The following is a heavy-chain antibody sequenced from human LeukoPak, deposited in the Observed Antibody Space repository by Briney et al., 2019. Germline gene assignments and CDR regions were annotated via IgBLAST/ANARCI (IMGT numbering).Heavy chain of an antibody. CDR2: IYYSGST. CDR1: GGSITTYY. V-gene: IGHV4-59*01. Sequence: SETLSLTCTVSGGSITTYYWSWIRQPPGKGLEWIGYIYYSGSTNYNPSLKSRVTISVDASNNQVSLNLSSVTAADTAVYYCARSTRSWFDPWGQGTLVTVSS. CDR3: ARSTRSWFDP. D-gene: IGHD3-10*01. J-gene: IGHJ5*02.